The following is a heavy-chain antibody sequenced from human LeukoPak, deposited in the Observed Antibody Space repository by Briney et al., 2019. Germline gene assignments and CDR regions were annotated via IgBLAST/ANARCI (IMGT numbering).Heavy chain of an antibody. CDR3: ARQLYSSGSYYAPMDV. CDR1: GGSISSSIYF. J-gene: IGHJ6*03. CDR2: IHYSGST. D-gene: IGHD3-10*01. V-gene: IGHV4-39*01. Sequence: SETLSLTCTVSGGSISSSIYFWGWIRQPPGKGIEWIGSIHYSGSTYHDPSLKSRVTVSLDTSKNQFSLKLSSVTATDTAVYYCARQLYSSGSYYAPMDVWGKGTTVTISS.